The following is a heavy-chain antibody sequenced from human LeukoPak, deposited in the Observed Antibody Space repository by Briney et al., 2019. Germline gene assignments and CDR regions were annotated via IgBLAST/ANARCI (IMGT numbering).Heavy chain of an antibody. CDR1: GFTFSSYA. V-gene: IGHV3-30-3*01. J-gene: IGHJ6*02. D-gene: IGHD2-15*01. Sequence: GGSLRLSCAASGFTFSSYAMHWVRQAPGKGLEWVAVISYDGSNKYYADSVKGRFTISRDNSKNTLYLQMNSLRAEDTAVYYCARVEHPHWGYCSGGSCYSGGTDYYYGMDVWGQGTTVTVSS. CDR2: ISYDGSNK. CDR3: ARVEHPHWGYCSGGSCYSGGTDYYYGMDV.